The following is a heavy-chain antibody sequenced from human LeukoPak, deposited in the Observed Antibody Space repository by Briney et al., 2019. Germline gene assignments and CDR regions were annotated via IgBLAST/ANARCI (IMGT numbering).Heavy chain of an antibody. V-gene: IGHV3-23*01. D-gene: IGHD6-13*01. CDR1: GFTFSSYA. CDR3: ARDRQQLANFDY. J-gene: IGHJ4*02. CDR2: ISGSGRST. Sequence: GGSLRLSCAASGFTFSSYAMSWVRQAPGKGLEWVSAISGSGRSTYYADSVKGRFTISRDNSKTTLYLQMNSLRAEDTAVYCCARDRQQLANFDYWGQGALVTVSS.